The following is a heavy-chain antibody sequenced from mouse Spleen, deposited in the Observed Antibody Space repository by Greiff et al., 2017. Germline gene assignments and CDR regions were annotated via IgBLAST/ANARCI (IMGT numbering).Heavy chain of an antibody. CDR1: GFTFSSYA. Sequence: EVQGVESGGGLVKPGGSLKLSCAASGFTFSSYAMSWVRQTPEKRLEWVATISSGGSYTYYPDSVKGRFTISRDNAKNTLYLQMSSLRSEDTAMYYCARPGYDYAMDYWGQGTSVTVSS. J-gene: IGHJ4*01. D-gene: IGHD2-10*02. V-gene: IGHV5-9-3*01. CDR3: ARPGYDYAMDY. CDR2: ISSGGSYT.